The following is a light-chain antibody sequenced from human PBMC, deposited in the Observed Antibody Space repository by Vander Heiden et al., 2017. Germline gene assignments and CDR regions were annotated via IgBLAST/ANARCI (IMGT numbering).Light chain of an antibody. CDR2: YDD. V-gene: IGLV1-36*01. CDR3: AAWDDSLNGVV. Sequence: QSVLTQPPSVSEAPRPRVTISCSGSSSNIGNNAVNWYQQPPGKAPKLLIYYDDLLPSGVSDRFSGSKSGTSASLAISGLQSEDEADYYCAAWDDSLNGVVFGGGTKLTVL. J-gene: IGLJ2*01. CDR1: SSNIGNNA.